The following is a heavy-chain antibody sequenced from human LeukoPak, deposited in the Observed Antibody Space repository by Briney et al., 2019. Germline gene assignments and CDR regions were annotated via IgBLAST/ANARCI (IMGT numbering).Heavy chain of an antibody. CDR1: GFTFSSYA. CDR2: ISGSGGST. D-gene: IGHD3-22*01. Sequence: GGSLRLSCAASGFTFSSYAMSWVRQAPGKGLEWVSAISGSGGSTYYADSVKGRLTISRDNSKNTLYLQMNSLRAKDTAVYYCARRERITMIADWGQGTLVTVSS. V-gene: IGHV3-23*01. CDR3: ARRERITMIAD. J-gene: IGHJ4*02.